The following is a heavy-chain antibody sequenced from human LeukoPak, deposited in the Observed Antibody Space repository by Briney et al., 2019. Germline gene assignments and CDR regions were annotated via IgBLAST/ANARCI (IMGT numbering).Heavy chain of an antibody. CDR3: ARGYSSSWNYYYYYMDV. V-gene: IGHV3-48*03. D-gene: IGHD6-13*01. CDR1: GFTFSSYE. CDR2: ISSSGSTI. Sequence: GGSLRLSCAASGFTFSSYEMNWVRQAPGKGLEWVSYISSSGSTIYYADSVKGRFTISRDNAKNSLYLQMNSLRAEDTAVYYCARGYSSSWNYYYYYMDVWGKGTTVTISS. J-gene: IGHJ6*03.